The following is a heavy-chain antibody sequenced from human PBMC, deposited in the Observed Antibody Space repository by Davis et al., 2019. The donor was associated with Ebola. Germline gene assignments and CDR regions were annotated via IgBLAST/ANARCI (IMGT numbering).Heavy chain of an antibody. V-gene: IGHV3-21*04. J-gene: IGHJ4*02. CDR2: ISSSSSYI. CDR1: GFTFSSYS. CDR3: ARGSNYYGSGSDAYFDY. Sequence: PGGSLRLSCAASGFTFSSYSMNWVRQAPGKGLEWVSSISSSSSYIYYADSVKGRFTISRDNAKNSLYLQMNSLRAEDTAVYYCARGSNYYGSGSDAYFDYWGQGTLVTVSS. D-gene: IGHD3-10*01.